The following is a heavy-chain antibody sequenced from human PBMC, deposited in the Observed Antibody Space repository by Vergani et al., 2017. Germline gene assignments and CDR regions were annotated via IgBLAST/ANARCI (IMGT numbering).Heavy chain of an antibody. J-gene: IGHJ4*02. CDR1: GYTFTSYG. CDR2: ISAYNGNT. V-gene: IGHV1-18*01. Sequence: QVQLVQSGAEVKKPGASVKVPCKASGYTFTSYGISWVRQAPGQGLEWMGWISAYNGNTKYAQKPQGRVTMTTDTSTSTAYMELRSLRSDDTAVYYCARDHYYDSSGYSPFDYWGQGTLVTVSS. D-gene: IGHD3-22*01. CDR3: ARDHYYDSSGYSPFDY.